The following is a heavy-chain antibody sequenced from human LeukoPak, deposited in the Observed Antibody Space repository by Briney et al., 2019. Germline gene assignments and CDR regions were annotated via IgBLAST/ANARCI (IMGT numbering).Heavy chain of an antibody. CDR1: GYSFVLYG. J-gene: IGHJ4*02. CDR2: ISTYNGNT. CDR3: ARDEDYGIFVNIDY. V-gene: IGHV1-18*01. Sequence: ASVKVSCKASGYSFVLYGVSWMRQAPGQGPERMGWISTYNGNTKYAQKFQGRVTMTTDTSTTTAYLELRSLRSDDTAVYYCARDEDYGIFVNIDYWGQGTLVTVSS. D-gene: IGHD4-17*01.